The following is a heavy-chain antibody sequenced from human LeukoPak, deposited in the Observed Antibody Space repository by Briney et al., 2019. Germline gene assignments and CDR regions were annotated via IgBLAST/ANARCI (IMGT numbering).Heavy chain of an antibody. D-gene: IGHD2-8*02. Sequence: GECLKISCKGSGYSFSTYWIGWVRQMPGKGLEWMGLINAADSDTRYSPSFQGQVLISVDKSISTAYLQWGNLKATDTAFYYCARVPCTGGSCSRTFDYWGQGTLVTVYS. CDR1: GYSFSTYW. CDR3: ARVPCTGGSCSRTFDY. CDR2: INAADSDT. J-gene: IGHJ4*02. V-gene: IGHV5-51*01.